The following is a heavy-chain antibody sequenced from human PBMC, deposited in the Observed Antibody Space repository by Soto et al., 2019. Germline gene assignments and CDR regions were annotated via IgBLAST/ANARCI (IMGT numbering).Heavy chain of an antibody. V-gene: IGHV4-34*01. J-gene: IGHJ4*02. D-gene: IGHD2-15*01. CDR2: MYHSGST. CDR3: ERRNCRDKCHLIGDY. CDR1: GGSFSCYY. Sequence: PSETLSLTCAVYGGSFSCYYCSWLRQPPGKWLGWIGDMYHSGSTNYNPSLKSQVTIPLDTSKNQCSLKMTSVTAPDTAVYYCERRNCRDKCHLIGDYWGQGALVTVSS.